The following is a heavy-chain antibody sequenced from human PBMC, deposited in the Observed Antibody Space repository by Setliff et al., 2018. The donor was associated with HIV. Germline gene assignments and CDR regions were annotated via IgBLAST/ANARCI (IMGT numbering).Heavy chain of an antibody. CDR1: GFTASGNY. D-gene: IGHD6-13*01. J-gene: IGHJ3*02. CDR3: ARATYSSSWYKGLGAFDI. Sequence: GGSLRLSCAASGFTASGNYMNWVRQAPGKGLEWVSVIYSGSSTYYADSVKGRFTISRENSKNTLYLQMNSLRAEDTAVYYCARATYSSSWYKGLGAFDIWGQGTMVTVSS. V-gene: IGHV3-66*01. CDR2: IYSGSST.